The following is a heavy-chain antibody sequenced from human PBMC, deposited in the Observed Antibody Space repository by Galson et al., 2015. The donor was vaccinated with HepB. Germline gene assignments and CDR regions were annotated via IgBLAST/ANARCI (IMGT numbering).Heavy chain of an antibody. D-gene: IGHD5-24*01. CDR3: ARDPDRDGYNWGYYYYYGMDV. J-gene: IGHJ6*02. V-gene: IGHV3-21*01. CDR1: GFTFSSYT. CDR2: ISSSRTYI. Sequence: SLRLSCAASGFTFSSYTMNWVRQAPGKGLEWVSSISSSRTYIYYADSVKGRFTISRDNAKSSLYLQMNSLRAEDTAVYYCARDPDRDGYNWGYYYYYGMDVWGQGTTVTVSS.